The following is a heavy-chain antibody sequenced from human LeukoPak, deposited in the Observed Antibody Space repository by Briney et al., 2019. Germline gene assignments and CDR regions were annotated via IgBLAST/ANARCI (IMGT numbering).Heavy chain of an antibody. CDR1: GGTFSSYA. D-gene: IGHD3-22*01. Sequence: SVKVSCKASGGTFSSYAISWVRQAPGQGLEWMGGIIPIFGTANYAQKFQGRVTITADESTSTAHMELSSLRSEDTAVYYCASGSYDSSGSFDPWGQGTLVTVSS. CDR2: IIPIFGTA. CDR3: ASGSYDSSGSFDP. J-gene: IGHJ5*02. V-gene: IGHV1-69*13.